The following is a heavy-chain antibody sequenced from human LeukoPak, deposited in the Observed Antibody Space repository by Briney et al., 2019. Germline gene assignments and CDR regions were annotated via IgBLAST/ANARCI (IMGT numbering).Heavy chain of an antibody. CDR3: ARDPTQYLRYGHFDY. Sequence: PGGSLRLSCAASGFTFSSYGMHWVRQAPGKGLEWVSSINNVASHIYYAHSVKGRFTISRDNAKNSLYLQMNSLSDEDTAVYYCARDPTQYLRYGHFDYWGQGTLVTVSS. CDR2: INNVASHI. D-gene: IGHD5/OR15-5a*01. V-gene: IGHV3-21*01. J-gene: IGHJ4*02. CDR1: GFTFSSYG.